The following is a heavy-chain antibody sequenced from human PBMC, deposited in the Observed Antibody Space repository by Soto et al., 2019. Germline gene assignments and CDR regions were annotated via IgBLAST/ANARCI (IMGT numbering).Heavy chain of an antibody. CDR3: ASMRGHSSGWYEGWFDP. D-gene: IGHD6-19*01. Sequence: QVQLQESGPGLVKPSGTLSLTCAVSGGSISSTNWWSWVRQPPGKGLEWIGEVYHSGSANYNPSLKSRVTISVDTPKNQFSLSLSSVTAADTAVYYCASMRGHSSGWYEGWFDPWGQGTLVTVSS. CDR1: GGSISSTNW. V-gene: IGHV4-4*02. CDR2: VYHSGSA. J-gene: IGHJ5*02.